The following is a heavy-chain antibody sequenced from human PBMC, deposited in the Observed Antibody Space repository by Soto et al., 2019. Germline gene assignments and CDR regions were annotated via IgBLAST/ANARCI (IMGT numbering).Heavy chain of an antibody. D-gene: IGHD3-3*01. J-gene: IGHJ5*02. V-gene: IGHV3-43*01. CDR3: AKDFHPNYDFWSGPWGGLDP. CDR2: ISWDGGST. CDR1: GFTFDDYT. Sequence: GGSLRLSCAASGFTFDDYTMHWVRQAPGKGLEWVSLISWDGGSTYYADSVKGRFTISRDNSKNSLYLQMNSLGTEDTALYYCAKDFHPNYDFWSGPWGGLDPWGQGTLVTVSS.